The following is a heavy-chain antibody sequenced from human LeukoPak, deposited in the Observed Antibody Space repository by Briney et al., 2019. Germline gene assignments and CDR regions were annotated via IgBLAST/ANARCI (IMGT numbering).Heavy chain of an antibody. J-gene: IGHJ4*02. Sequence: GGSLRLSCVASGFSVSSDYMTWVRQAPGKGLEWVSVLYSGGSTYYADSVKGRFTISRDNSKNTLYLQMNNLRVEDTAVYYCARYHTALNYWGQGTLVTASS. CDR2: LYSGGST. D-gene: IGHD5-18*01. V-gene: IGHV3-53*01. CDR1: GFSVSSDY. CDR3: ARYHTALNY.